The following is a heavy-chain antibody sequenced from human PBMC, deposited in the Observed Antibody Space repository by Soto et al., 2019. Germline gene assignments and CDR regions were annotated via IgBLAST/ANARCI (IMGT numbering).Heavy chain of an antibody. Sequence: EVQLVESGGCLVKPGGSLRLSCAASGFTFSSNSMNWVRQAPGKGLEWVSSISSSSSYIYHADSVKGRFTISRDNAKNSLYLQMNSLRAEDTAVYYCARDRTSTLSSGTSFDYWGQGTLVTVSS. D-gene: IGHD6-19*01. CDR3: ARDRTSTLSSGTSFDY. J-gene: IGHJ4*02. V-gene: IGHV3-21*01. CDR2: ISSSSSYI. CDR1: GFTFSSNS.